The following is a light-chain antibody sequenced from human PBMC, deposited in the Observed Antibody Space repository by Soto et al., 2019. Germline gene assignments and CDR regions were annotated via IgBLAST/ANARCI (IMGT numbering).Light chain of an antibody. J-gene: IGKJ4*01. CDR2: LAF. V-gene: IGKV1-39*01. Sequence: DIQMTQSPSSLSASVGDRVTITCRASQNIDNYLNWYVQKPGKAPRLLIYLAFSLQSGVPSRFSGSGSGTDFTLTISSLQPADFATYYCQQSHTTPLTFGGGTKVEIK. CDR3: QQSHTTPLT. CDR1: QNIDNY.